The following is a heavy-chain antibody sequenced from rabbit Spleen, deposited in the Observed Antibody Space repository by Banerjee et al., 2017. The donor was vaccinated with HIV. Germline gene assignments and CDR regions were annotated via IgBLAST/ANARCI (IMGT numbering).Heavy chain of an antibody. Sequence: QEQLVESGGGLVKPGASLTLICTASGFSFSSSYDMCWGRQAPGKGLEWISCIAGSSSGFTYFAIWAKGRFTVSKTASTTVTLQMTRLTAADTATYFCARDTSSSFSTYGMDLWGPGTLVTV. D-gene: IGHD1-1*01. CDR2: IAGSSSGFT. V-gene: IGHV1S45*01. CDR3: ARDTSSSFSTYGMDL. CDR1: GFSFSSSYD. J-gene: IGHJ6*01.